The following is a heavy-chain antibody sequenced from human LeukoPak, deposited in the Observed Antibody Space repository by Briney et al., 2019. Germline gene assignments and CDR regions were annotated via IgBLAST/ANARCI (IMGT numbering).Heavy chain of an antibody. CDR3: ARVGDYYDSSGYYYNYFDY. J-gene: IGHJ4*02. CDR1: GFTVSSNY. Sequence: GGSLRLSCAASGFTVSSNYMSWVRQAPGKGLEWVSVIYSGGSTYYADSVKGRFTISRDNSKNTLYLQMNSLRAEDTAVYYCARVGDYYDSSGYYYNYFDYWGQGTLVTVSS. V-gene: IGHV3-53*01. D-gene: IGHD3-22*01. CDR2: IYSGGST.